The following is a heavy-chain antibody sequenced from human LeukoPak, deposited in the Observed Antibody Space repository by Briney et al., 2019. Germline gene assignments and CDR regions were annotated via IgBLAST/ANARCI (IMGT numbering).Heavy chain of an antibody. CDR3: ARCLNTYYYDNSGYSPEHYYMDV. Sequence: SETLSLTCTVSGDSISNYYWSWVRQPAGKGLQWIGRIYASGSSNYNPSLKSRITMSVDTSKNQFSLKLSSVTAADTAVYYCARCLNTYYYDNSGYSPEHYYMDVWGKGTTVIVSS. V-gene: IGHV4-4*07. D-gene: IGHD3-22*01. CDR2: IYASGSS. J-gene: IGHJ6*03. CDR1: GDSISNYY.